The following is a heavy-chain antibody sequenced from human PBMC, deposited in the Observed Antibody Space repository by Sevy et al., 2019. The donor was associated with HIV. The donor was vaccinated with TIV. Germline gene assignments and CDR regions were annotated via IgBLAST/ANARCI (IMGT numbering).Heavy chain of an antibody. CDR1: GFAFSDYFA. J-gene: IGHJ6*02. Sequence: GGSLRLPCAASGFAFSDYFAMHWVRQAPGKGLEWVALISYDESDKYYADSVKGRFTISRDNFKNTLYLQMNSLTTEDTAVYYCARPRANYVDHYFFFAMDGWGQGTTVTVSS. CDR2: ISYDESDK. CDR3: ARPRANYVDHYFFFAMDG. D-gene: IGHD4-17*01. V-gene: IGHV3-30-3*01.